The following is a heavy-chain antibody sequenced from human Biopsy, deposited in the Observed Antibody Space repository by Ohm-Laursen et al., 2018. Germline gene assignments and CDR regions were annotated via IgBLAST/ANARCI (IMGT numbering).Heavy chain of an antibody. CDR2: IFYREST. V-gene: IGHV4-39*01. CDR3: ARDYDTSGYYYVS. D-gene: IGHD3-22*01. CDR1: GGSISNNNYY. Sequence: GTLSLTCTVSGGSISNNNYYWGWLRQPPGRGLEWFGSIFYRESTHYKPSLKSLVNISVDTTKNLFSQKLNSVTAADTAVYYCARDYDTSGYYYVSWGQGTLVTVSS. J-gene: IGHJ5*02.